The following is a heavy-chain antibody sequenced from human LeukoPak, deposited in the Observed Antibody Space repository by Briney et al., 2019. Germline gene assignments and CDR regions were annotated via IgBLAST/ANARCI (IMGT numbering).Heavy chain of an antibody. CDR1: GYSFTSYW. CDR2: IDPSDSYT. CDR3: ARHKISGWYFDL. Sequence: GESLKISCKGSGYSFTSYWIGWVRQMPGKGLEWMGRIDPSDSYTNYSPSFQGHVTTSADKSISTAYLQWSSLKASDTAMYYCARHKISGWYFDLWGRGTLVTVSS. V-gene: IGHV5-10-1*01. J-gene: IGHJ2*01.